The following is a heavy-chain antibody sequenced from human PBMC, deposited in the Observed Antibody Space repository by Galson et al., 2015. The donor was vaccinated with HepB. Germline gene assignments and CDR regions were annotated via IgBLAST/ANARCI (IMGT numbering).Heavy chain of an antibody. CDR3: ARPSSGWYGGGYFDY. CDR1: GFAFSSCA. V-gene: IGHV3-30*04. J-gene: IGHJ4*02. D-gene: IGHD6-19*01. Sequence: SLRLSSAASGFAFSSCAMHWVRQAPGKGLEWVAVISYDGSNKYYADSVRGRFTVSRDNSKNTLYLQMNSLRAEDTAVYYCARPSSGWYGGGYFDYWGQGTLVTVSS. CDR2: ISYDGSNK.